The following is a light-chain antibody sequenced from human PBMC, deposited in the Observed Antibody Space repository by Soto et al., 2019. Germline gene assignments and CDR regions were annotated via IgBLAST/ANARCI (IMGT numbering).Light chain of an antibody. CDR2: DVS. CDR3: LQYNSYSYT. Sequence: DIQMTQSPSTLSASVGDRVTITCRASQSISTWLAWYQQKPGRAPELLIYDVSSLQSGVPSRFSGSGSGTEFTLTISSLQPDDFATYYCLQYNSYSYTFGQGTKLEIK. V-gene: IGKV1-5*01. CDR1: QSISTW. J-gene: IGKJ2*01.